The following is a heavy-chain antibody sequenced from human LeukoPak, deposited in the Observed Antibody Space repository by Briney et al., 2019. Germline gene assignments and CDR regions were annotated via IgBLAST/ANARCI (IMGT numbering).Heavy chain of an antibody. J-gene: IGHJ3*01. CDR2: IYYSGST. V-gene: IGHV4-59*08. CDR3: ARHSPVPNI. CDR1: GGSLISYD. Sequence: SETQSLTCTVSGGSLISYDWSWIRQPPGKGLEWIGYIYYSGSTNYNPSLRSRVTISVDTSKNQFSLNLSPVTAADTAVYYCARHSPVPNIWGQGTMVTVSS.